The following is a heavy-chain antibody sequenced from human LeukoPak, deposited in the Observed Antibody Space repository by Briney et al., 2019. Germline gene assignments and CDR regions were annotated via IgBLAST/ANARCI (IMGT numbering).Heavy chain of an antibody. CDR3: AKDYSYYYDSSGYFGY. V-gene: IGHV3-53*01. D-gene: IGHD3-22*01. Sequence: GGSLRLSCEASGFTVSSTHMVWVRQAPGKGLEWVSVTYTGGNSYYAGSVKGRFTISRDNSKNTLYLQMNSLRAEDTAVYYCAKDYSYYYDSSGYFGYWGQGTLVTVSS. CDR2: TYTGGNS. J-gene: IGHJ4*02. CDR1: GFTVSSTH.